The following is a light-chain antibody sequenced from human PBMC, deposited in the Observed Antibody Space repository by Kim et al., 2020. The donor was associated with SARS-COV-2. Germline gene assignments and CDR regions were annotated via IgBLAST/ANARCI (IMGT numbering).Light chain of an antibody. J-gene: IGKJ1*01. CDR2: WAS. V-gene: IGKV4-1*01. CDR3: QQYVTTPWT. CDR1: QSILYSSNNKNY. Sequence: ATINCNSSQSILYSSNNKNYLAWYQQKPGQPPKLLIYWASTRESGVPDRFSGSGSGTDFTLTITGLQTEDVAVYYCQQYVTTPWTFGQGTKVDIK.